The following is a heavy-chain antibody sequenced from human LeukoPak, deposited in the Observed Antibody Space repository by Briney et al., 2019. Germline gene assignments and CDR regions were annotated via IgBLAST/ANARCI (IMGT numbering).Heavy chain of an antibody. Sequence: SETLSLTCTVSGGSISSYYWNWIRQPPGKGPEWIGYIYYSGSTNYNPSLQSRVTISVDTSKNQFSLKLTSVTAADTAVYYCARLQGSGWWSWGQGTLVTVSS. CDR1: GGSISSYY. V-gene: IGHV4-59*01. J-gene: IGHJ5*02. CDR2: IYYSGST. CDR3: ARLQGSGWWS. D-gene: IGHD6-19*01.